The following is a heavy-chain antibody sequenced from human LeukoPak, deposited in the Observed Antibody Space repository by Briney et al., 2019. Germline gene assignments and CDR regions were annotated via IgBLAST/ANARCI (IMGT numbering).Heavy chain of an antibody. D-gene: IGHD3-22*01. V-gene: IGHV3-21*01. CDR1: GFTFSSHS. CDR3: VKWDSSGYYYGSYAFDI. CDR2: ISSSSSYL. J-gene: IGHJ3*02. Sequence: GGSLRLSCAASGFTFSSHSMNWVRQAPGKGLEWVSSISSSSSYLYYADSVKGRFTISRDNAKNSLYLQMNSLRAEDTAVYYCVKWDSSGYYYGSYAFDIWGQGTMVTVSS.